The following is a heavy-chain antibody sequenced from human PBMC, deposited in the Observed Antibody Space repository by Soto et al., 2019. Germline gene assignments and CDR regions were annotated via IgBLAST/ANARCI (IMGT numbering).Heavy chain of an antibody. CDR3: AREDRDRETGLVPAAIDGMDV. J-gene: IGHJ6*02. CDR2: VIPIFGIP. CDR1: GGTISRYS. Sequence: QVQLVQSGAEVKKPGSSVKVSCKASGGTISRYSITWVRQAPGHGLEWIGRVIPIFGIPTYAQTFQGRVTITADESTSTAYMALSSLRSDDTAVYYCAREDRDRETGLVPAAIDGMDVWVQGTTVTVSS. D-gene: IGHD2-2*01. V-gene: IGHV1-69*08.